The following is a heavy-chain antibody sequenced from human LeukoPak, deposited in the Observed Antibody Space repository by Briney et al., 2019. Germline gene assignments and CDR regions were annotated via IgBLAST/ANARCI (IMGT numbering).Heavy chain of an antibody. CDR2: IKQDGSAK. CDR3: AKSYNGYESKPDY. D-gene: IGHD5-12*01. J-gene: IGHJ4*02. V-gene: IGHV3-7*03. Sequence: GGSLRLSCAASGFTFSDYWMHWVRQAPGKGLEWVANIKQDGSAKYYVDSVKGRFTISRDNSKITLYLQMNSLRAEDTAVYYCAKSYNGYESKPDYWGQGTLVTVSS. CDR1: GFTFSDYW.